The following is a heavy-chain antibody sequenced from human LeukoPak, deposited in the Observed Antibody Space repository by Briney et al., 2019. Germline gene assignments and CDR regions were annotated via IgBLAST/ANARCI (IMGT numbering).Heavy chain of an antibody. CDR3: VKDRGFGSGSYGHFDY. V-gene: IGHV3-7*03. J-gene: IGHJ4*02. CDR2: IKQDGSEK. CDR1: GFTFSSYW. Sequence: GGSLRLSCAASGFTFSSYWMSWVRQAPGKGLEWVANIKQDGSEKYYVDSVKGRFTISRDNAKNSLYLQMNSLRSEDTAFYYCVKDRGFGSGSYGHFDYWGQGALVTVSS. D-gene: IGHD3-10*01.